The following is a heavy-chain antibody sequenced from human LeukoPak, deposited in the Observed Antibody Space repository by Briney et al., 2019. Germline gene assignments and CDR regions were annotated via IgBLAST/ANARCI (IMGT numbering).Heavy chain of an antibody. D-gene: IGHD3-22*01. CDR1: GYSISSNNW. CDR2: IYTTGST. J-gene: IGHJ3*02. CDR3: ARAGDDRSGFYYGFDI. Sequence: PSETLSLTCAVSGYSISSNNWWGWIRQPAGKGLEWIGCIYTTGSTNYNPSLKSRVTMSVDTSKNQFSLKLSSVTAADTAVYYCARAGDDRSGFYYGFDIWGQGTMVTVSS. V-gene: IGHV4-28*03.